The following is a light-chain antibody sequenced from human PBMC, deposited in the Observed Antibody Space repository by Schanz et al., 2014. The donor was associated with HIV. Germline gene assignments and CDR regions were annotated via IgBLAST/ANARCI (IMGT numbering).Light chain of an antibody. J-gene: IGKJ2*01. CDR2: AAS. CDR1: QDISTY. V-gene: IGKV1-9*01. Sequence: DIQLSQSPSFLSASVGDRVTVTCRASQDISTYLAWYHQKPGKPPNLLIYAASTLHTGVPLRFSGSGSGTDFTLTINGLQPDDFATYYCQQLNSFPYTFGQGTMLEI. CDR3: QQLNSFPYT.